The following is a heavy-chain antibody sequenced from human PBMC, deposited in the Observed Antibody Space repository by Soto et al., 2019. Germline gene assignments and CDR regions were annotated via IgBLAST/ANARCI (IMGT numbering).Heavy chain of an antibody. Sequence: SVKVSCKASGGTFSSYAISWVRQAPGQGLEWMGGIIPIFGTANYAQKFQGRVTITADESTSTAYMELSSLRSEDTAVYYCARENTDYYDSSGPPLTIYGMEVWGQGTTVTVSS. CDR3: ARENTDYYDSSGPPLTIYGMEV. CDR1: GGTFSSYA. J-gene: IGHJ6*02. CDR2: IIPIFGTA. V-gene: IGHV1-69*13. D-gene: IGHD3-22*01.